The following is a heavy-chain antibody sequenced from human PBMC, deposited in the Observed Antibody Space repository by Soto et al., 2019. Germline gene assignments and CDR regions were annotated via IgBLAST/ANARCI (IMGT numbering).Heavy chain of an antibody. V-gene: IGHV3-23*01. CDR3: ATPVAEMATRWAHSMDV. J-gene: IGHJ6*02. CDR1: GFTLSSSA. Sequence: EVQLLESGGGLVQPGGSLRLSCAASGFTLSSSAMSWVRQAPGKGLEWVSGISNTGGSTYYADSVKGRFTISRDSSKNTLNLQRNSRRADDTAVYYCATPVAEMATRWAHSMDVWGQGTTVTVSS. CDR2: ISNTGGST. D-gene: IGHD5-12*01.